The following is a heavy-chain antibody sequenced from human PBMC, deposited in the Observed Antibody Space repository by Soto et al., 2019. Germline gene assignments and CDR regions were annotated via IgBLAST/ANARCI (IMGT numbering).Heavy chain of an antibody. CDR2: VDWDNDK. Sequence: SGPTLVNPTHTLTLTCTFSGFSLTTRGMCVSWIRQPPGKALEWLARVDWDNDKYYTPSLKTRLTISKDTSKDQVVLTMTNMDPVDTATYYCARVSYSNSSLAPIAYWGQGTLVTVSS. CDR1: GFSLTTRGMC. D-gene: IGHD6-6*01. J-gene: IGHJ4*02. CDR3: ARVSYSNSSLAPIAY. V-gene: IGHV2-70*11.